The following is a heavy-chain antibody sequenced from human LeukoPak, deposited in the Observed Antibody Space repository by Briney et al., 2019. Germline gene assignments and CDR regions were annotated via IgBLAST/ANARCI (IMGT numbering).Heavy chain of an antibody. CDR3: ASGDILTGYYSGYYFDY. V-gene: IGHV1-46*01. Sequence: EASVKVSCKASGYTFTSYYMHWVRQAPGQGLEWMGIINPSGGSTSYAQKFQGRVTMTRDTSTSTVYMELSSLRSEDTAVYYCASGDILTGYYSGYYFDYWGQGTLVTVSS. J-gene: IGHJ4*02. D-gene: IGHD3-9*01. CDR2: INPSGGST. CDR1: GYTFTSYY.